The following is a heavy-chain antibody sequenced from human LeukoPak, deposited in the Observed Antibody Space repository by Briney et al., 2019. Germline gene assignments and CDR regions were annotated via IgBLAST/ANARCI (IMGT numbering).Heavy chain of an antibody. D-gene: IGHD3-22*01. J-gene: IGHJ1*01. V-gene: IGHV4-59*01. Sequence: SETLSLTCTVSSGSISRYYWSWIRQPPGKGLDWIGYIYYSGSTNYNPSLKSRVTISVDTSKNQFSLKLSSVTAADTAVYYCARGDSSGYYWFAEYFQHWGQGTLVTVSS. CDR3: ARGDSSGYYWFAEYFQH. CDR2: IYYSGST. CDR1: SGSISRYY.